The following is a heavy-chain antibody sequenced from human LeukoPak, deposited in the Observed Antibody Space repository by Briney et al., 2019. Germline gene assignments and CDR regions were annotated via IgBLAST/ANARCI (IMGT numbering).Heavy chain of an antibody. V-gene: IGHV4-34*01. CDR2: INHSGST. D-gene: IGHD3-22*01. Sequence: PSETLSLTCAVYGGSFSGYYWSWIRQPPGKGLEWIGEINHSGSTNYNPSLKSRVTISVDTSKNQFSLKLSSVTAADTAVYYCAKSYYDSSGYPKDAFDIWGQGTMVTVSS. J-gene: IGHJ3*02. CDR3: AKSYYDSSGYPKDAFDI. CDR1: GGSFSGYY.